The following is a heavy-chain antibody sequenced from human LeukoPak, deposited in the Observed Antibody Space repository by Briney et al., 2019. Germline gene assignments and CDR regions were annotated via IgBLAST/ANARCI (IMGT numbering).Heavy chain of an antibody. Sequence: GASVRVSCKASGYTFTSYGISWVRQAPGRGLEWMGWISAYNGNTNYAQKLQGRVTMTTDTSTSTAYMELRSLRSDDTAVYYCARLSATRFSYYYYYMDVWGKGTTVTVSS. CDR2: ISAYNGNT. CDR1: GYTFTSYG. D-gene: IGHD1-26*01. CDR3: ARLSATRFSYYYYYMDV. J-gene: IGHJ6*03. V-gene: IGHV1-18*01.